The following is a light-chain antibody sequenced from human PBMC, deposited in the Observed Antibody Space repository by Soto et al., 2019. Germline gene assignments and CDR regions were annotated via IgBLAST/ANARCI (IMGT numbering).Light chain of an antibody. Sequence: DIQMTQSPSSLSASEGDRVTITCRASQGLSSWLAWYQQKPEEAPKSLIYAASRLESGVPSRFSGSGSGTDFTLTISSLQPEDFATYYCQQSYSNPRTFGQGTKVDI. CDR2: AAS. CDR1: QGLSSW. CDR3: QQSYSNPRT. V-gene: IGKV1D-16*01. J-gene: IGKJ1*01.